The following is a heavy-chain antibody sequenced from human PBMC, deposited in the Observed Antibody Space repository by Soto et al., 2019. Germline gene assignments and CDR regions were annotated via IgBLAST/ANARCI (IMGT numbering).Heavy chain of an antibody. J-gene: IGHJ5*02. D-gene: IGHD2-2*01. CDR1: GYTFTSHD. CDR2: MNPNSGHT. CDR3: ASDMSTT. Sequence: QVQLVQSGAEVKKPGASVKVSCKASGYTFTSHDINWMRQTTGQGLEWMGWMNPNSGHTNSAQKFQGRVTMTRDTSINTAYMELTNLRSEDTAIYYCASDMSTTWGQGTLDPVSS. V-gene: IGHV1-8*01.